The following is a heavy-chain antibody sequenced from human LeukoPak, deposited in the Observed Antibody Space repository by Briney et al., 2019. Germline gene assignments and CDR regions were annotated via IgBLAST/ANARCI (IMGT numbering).Heavy chain of an antibody. Sequence: GGSLRLSCAASGFTFSSYWMSWVRQAPGKGLEWAANIKQDGSEKYYVDSVKGRFTISRDNAKNSLYLQMNSLRAEDTAVYYCARGRTMVRGVIPDLRNWFDPWGQGTLVTVSS. D-gene: IGHD3-10*01. CDR2: IKQDGSEK. CDR3: ARGRTMVRGVIPDLRNWFDP. J-gene: IGHJ5*02. V-gene: IGHV3-7*01. CDR1: GFTFSSYW.